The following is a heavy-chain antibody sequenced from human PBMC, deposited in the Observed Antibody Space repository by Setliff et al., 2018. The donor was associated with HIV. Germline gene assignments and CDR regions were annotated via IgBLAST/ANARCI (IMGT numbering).Heavy chain of an antibody. CDR1: GFTFNSYG. D-gene: IGHD3-22*01. J-gene: IGHJ3*02. CDR2: IWHDGSDK. V-gene: IGHV3-33*01. Sequence: GGSLRLSCTASGFTFNSYGIHWVRQAPGKGLEWVAVIWHDGSDKYYGNSVKGRFTVSRDNPKKTVYLQMSSLRVEDTAVYYCAINYYDSSGFAFDIWGQGTMVTVSS. CDR3: AINYYDSSGFAFDI.